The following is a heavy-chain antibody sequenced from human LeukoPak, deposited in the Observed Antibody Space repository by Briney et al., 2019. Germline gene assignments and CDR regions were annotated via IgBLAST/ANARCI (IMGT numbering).Heavy chain of an antibody. CDR2: IHYTGVT. D-gene: IGHD3-9*01. V-gene: IGHV4-34*01. CDR1: GGSITGYY. J-gene: IGHJ4*02. CDR3: ARGNILTGYCFDF. Sequence: SETLSLTCAVYGGSITGYYWSWIRQTPGRGLEWVGEIHYTGVTSYNPSLKSRATISTDTSKNQFSLRLSSVTAADTAVYYCARGNILTGYCFDFWDQGALVTVSS.